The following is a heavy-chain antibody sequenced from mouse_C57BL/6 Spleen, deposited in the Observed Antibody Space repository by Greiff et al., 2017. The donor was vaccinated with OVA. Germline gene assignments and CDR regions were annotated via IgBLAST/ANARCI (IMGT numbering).Heavy chain of an antibody. J-gene: IGHJ4*01. Sequence: QVQLQQSGAELVKPGASVKISCKASGYAFSSYWMNWVKQRPGKGLEWIGQIYPGDGDTNYNGTFKGKATLTADKSSSTAYMQLSSLPSEDSAVYFCALYYTDYAMDYWGQGTSVTFSS. CDR2: IYPGDGDT. CDR1: GYAFSSYW. D-gene: IGHD2-1*01. CDR3: ALYYTDYAMDY. V-gene: IGHV1-80*01.